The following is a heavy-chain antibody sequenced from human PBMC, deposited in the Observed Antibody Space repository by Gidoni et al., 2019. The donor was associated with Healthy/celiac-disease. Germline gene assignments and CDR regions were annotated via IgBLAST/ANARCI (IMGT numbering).Heavy chain of an antibody. CDR2: IYYSGST. J-gene: IGHJ4*02. D-gene: IGHD2-2*01. V-gene: IGHV4-31*03. Sequence: QVQLQESGPGLVKPSQTLSLTCTFSGGPISRGGYYWSWIRQHPGKGLEWIGYIYYSGSTYYNPSLKSRVTISVDTSKNQFSLKLSSVTAADTAVYYCARVSWGPVPAANHQFDYWGQGTLVTVSS. CDR3: ARVSWGPVPAANHQFDY. CDR1: GGPISRGGYY.